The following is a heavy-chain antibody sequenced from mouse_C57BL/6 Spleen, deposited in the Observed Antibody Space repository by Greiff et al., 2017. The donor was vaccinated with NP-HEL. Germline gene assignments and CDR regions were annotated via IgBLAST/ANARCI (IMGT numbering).Heavy chain of an antibody. Sequence: DVKLVESGGGLVKPGGSLKLSCAASGFTFSSYAMSWVRQTPEKRLEWVATISDGGSYTYYPDNVKGRFTISRDNAKNKLYLQMSQLNAVYTAMYYCARDVLFSYAMDYWGQGTSVTVAS. CDR1: GFTFSSYA. D-gene: IGHD1-1*02. CDR3: ARDVLFSYAMDY. V-gene: IGHV5-4*01. J-gene: IGHJ4*01. CDR2: ISDGGSYT.